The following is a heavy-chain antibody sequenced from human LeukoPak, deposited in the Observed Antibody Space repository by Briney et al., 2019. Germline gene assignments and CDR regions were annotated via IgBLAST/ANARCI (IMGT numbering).Heavy chain of an antibody. CDR1: GLNFSSYW. J-gene: IGHJ4*02. D-gene: IGHD2-15*01. CDR2: VRGDGRDT. Sequence: GGALRLFCAPSGLNFSSYWMHWVRQDTGKELVWFSRVRGDGRDTTSAASVRGRFSISRDNAKKTLYLQMNGLTTEDTAVYYCARDQVYCSGGICYFDYWGQGTLVTVSS. V-gene: IGHV3-74*03. CDR3: ARDQVYCSGGICYFDY.